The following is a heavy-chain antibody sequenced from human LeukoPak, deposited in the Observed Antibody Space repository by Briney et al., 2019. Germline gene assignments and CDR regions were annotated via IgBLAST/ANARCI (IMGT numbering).Heavy chain of an antibody. J-gene: IGHJ4*02. D-gene: IGHD6-6*01. CDR3: AREITSSSSFDS. V-gene: IGHV3-21*01. CDR1: GFPFSRYS. Sequence: GGSLRLSCAASGFPFSRYSMNWVRQAPRKGLEWVSSITSSSGYIHYADSVKGRFTISRDNAKNSLYLQMNSLRVEDTAVYYCAREITSSSSFDSWGQGTLVTVSS. CDR2: ITSSSGYI.